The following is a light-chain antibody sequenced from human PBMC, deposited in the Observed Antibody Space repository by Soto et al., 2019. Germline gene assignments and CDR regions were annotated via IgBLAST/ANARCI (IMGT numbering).Light chain of an antibody. J-gene: IGKJ5*01. CDR3: QQRYSWPPFT. V-gene: IGKV3-11*01. Sequence: EVVLTQYPATLSLSPGEGATLSCRASRDVGIYLAWDRPKPGQALRLLIYDTSTRATGIPPRLTGCGSGTDFTITISSLEPEDFAVYYCQQRYSWPPFTFGQGTLLE. CDR2: DTS. CDR1: RDVGIY.